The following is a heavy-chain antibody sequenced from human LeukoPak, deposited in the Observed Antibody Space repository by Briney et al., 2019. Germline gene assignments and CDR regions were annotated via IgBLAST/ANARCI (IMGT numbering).Heavy chain of an antibody. D-gene: IGHD6-13*01. V-gene: IGHV6-1*01. CDR2: TYYRSKWHN. Sequence: SQTLSLTCAISGDSVSSDSAAWNRIRQSPSRGLEWLGRTYYRSKWHNDYAVSVKSRITINPDTSKNQFSLQLNSVTPEDTAVYYCARSSHSSSWAYVDYWGQGTLVTVSS. CDR1: GDSVSSDSAA. J-gene: IGHJ4*02. CDR3: ARSSHSSSWAYVDY.